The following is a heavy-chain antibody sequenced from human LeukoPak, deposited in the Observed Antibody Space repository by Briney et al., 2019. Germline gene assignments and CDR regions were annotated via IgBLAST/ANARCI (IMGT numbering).Heavy chain of an antibody. Sequence: GASVKVSCKASGYTFTGYYMHWVRQAPGQGLEWMAWISPYDGDTNYAQKFEGRVTMTTETSTNTAYMELRSLRSDDTAIYYCARDYCTRGGDCYKEDLFDPWGQGTLVTVSA. V-gene: IGHV1-18*04. D-gene: IGHD2-21*02. CDR1: GYTFTGYY. CDR3: ARDYCTRGGDCYKEDLFDP. CDR2: ISPYDGDT. J-gene: IGHJ5*02.